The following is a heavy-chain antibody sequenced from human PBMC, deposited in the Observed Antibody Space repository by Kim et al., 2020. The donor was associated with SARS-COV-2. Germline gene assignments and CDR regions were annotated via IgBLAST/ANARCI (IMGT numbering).Heavy chain of an antibody. Sequence: RYSPSFQGQVTISADKSIFTAYLQWSSLKASDTDMYYCARVSSSFKDPFDPWGQGTLVTVSS. CDR3: ARVSSSFKDPFDP. J-gene: IGHJ5*02. V-gene: IGHV5-51*01.